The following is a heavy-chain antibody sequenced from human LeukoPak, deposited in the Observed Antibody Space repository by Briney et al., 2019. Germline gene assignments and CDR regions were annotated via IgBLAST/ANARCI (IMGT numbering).Heavy chain of an antibody. CDR3: ARHTGWGSGWYRPVDY. Sequence: PSETLSLTCAVYGGSFSGYYWSWIRQPPGKGLEWIGEINHSGSTNYNPSLKSRVTISVDTSKNQFSLKLSSVTAADTAVYYCARHTGWGSGWYRPVDYWGQGTLVTVSS. D-gene: IGHD6-19*01. CDR2: INHSGST. J-gene: IGHJ4*02. V-gene: IGHV4-34*01. CDR1: GGSFSGYY.